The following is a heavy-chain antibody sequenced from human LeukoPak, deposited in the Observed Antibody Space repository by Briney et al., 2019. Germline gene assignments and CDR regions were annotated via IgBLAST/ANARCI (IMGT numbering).Heavy chain of an antibody. CDR1: GYTFTGYY. J-gene: IGHJ6*03. CDR3: ARDAIAAAGTQLPYYYYYMDV. D-gene: IGHD6-13*01. V-gene: IGHV1-2*02. Sequence: ASVKVSCKASGYTFTGYYMHWVRQAPGQGLEWMGWINPNSGGTNYAQKFQGRVTMTRDTSTNTVYMELSSLRSEDTAVYYCARDAIAAAGTQLPYYYYYMDVWGKGTTVTISS. CDR2: INPNSGGT.